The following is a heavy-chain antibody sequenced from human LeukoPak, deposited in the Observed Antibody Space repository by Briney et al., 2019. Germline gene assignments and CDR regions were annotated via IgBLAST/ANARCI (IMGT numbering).Heavy chain of an antibody. CDR1: GYTFTSYA. CDR2: INTNTGNP. D-gene: IGHD5-12*01. Sequence: GASVKVSCRASGYTFTSYAMNWVRQAPGQGLEWMGWINTNTGNPTYAQGFTGRFVFSLDTSVSTAYLQISSLKAEDTAVYYCARDVSGYDLDYYYYYGMDVWGQGTTVTVSS. CDR3: ARDVSGYDLDYYYYYGMDV. J-gene: IGHJ6*02. V-gene: IGHV7-4-1*02.